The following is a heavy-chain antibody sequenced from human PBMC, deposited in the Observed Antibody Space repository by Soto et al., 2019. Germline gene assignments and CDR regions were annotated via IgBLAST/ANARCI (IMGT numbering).Heavy chain of an antibody. CDR1: GYTFTTYD. V-gene: IGHV1-8*01. D-gene: IGHD3-9*01. CDR3: ARVGSRNLSCYFLGF. J-gene: IGHJ4*02. Sequence: QVQLVQSGTEVKKPGASVKVSCTASGYTFTTYDINWVRQATGQGLEWMGWMNRNSGNTGYAHKFQGRVTMTRTTSTSTAYLDLSSLRSEDTAVYYCARVGSRNLSCYFLGFWGQGTQVTVSP. CDR2: MNRNSGNT.